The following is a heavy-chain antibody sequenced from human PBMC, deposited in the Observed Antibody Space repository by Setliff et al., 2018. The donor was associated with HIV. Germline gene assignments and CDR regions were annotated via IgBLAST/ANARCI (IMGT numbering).Heavy chain of an antibody. Sequence: SVKVSCKTSGYSFSSHPIHWVRQAPGQRPEWVGWIKTGNGDTQYSQKFRDRVTITRDTSADTVYMELSSLRSEDTAVYYCARDRCDSVKCYLYNWFDPWGQGTLVTVSS. CDR1: GYSFSSHP. V-gene: IGHV1-3*04. CDR2: IKTGNGDT. J-gene: IGHJ5*02. D-gene: IGHD3-22*01. CDR3: ARDRCDSVKCYLYNWFDP.